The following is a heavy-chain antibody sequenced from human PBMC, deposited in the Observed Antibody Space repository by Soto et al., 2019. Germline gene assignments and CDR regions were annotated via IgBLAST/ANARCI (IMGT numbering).Heavy chain of an antibody. CDR3: AREEQQLADY. CDR1: GGTFSRYT. Sequence: QVQLVQSGAEVKKPGSSAKVSCKASGGTFSRYTISWVRQAPGQGLEWMGRIIPMLGVANYAQKFEGRATITADKSTSTAYMELTSLTSEDTAVYYCAREEQQLADYWGQGTLVTVSS. D-gene: IGHD6-13*01. J-gene: IGHJ4*02. CDR2: IIPMLGVA. V-gene: IGHV1-69*08.